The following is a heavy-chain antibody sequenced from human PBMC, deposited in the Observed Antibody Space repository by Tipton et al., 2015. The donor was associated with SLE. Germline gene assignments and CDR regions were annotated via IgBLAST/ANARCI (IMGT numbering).Heavy chain of an antibody. CDR2: IYYSGST. D-gene: IGHD6-13*01. Sequence: TLSLTCAVYGGSFSGYYWSWIRQPPGKGLEWIGYIYYSGSTYYNPSLKSRVTISVDTSKNQFSLKLSSVTAADTAVYYCARVLRSSSGYFDYWGQGTLVTVSS. V-gene: IGHV4-34*11. CDR3: ARVLRSSSGYFDY. J-gene: IGHJ4*02. CDR1: GGSFSGYY.